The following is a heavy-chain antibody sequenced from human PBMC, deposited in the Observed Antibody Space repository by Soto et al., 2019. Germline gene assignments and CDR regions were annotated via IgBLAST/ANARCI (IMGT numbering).Heavy chain of an antibody. D-gene: IGHD1-1*01. V-gene: IGHV4-59*08. CDR1: GGSISSYY. CDR3: ARTTGTSRGYYYYYMDV. CDR2: IYYSGST. J-gene: IGHJ6*03. Sequence: SETLSLTCTVSGGSISSYYWSWIRQPPGKGLEWIGYIYYSGSTNYNPSLKSRVTISVDTSKNQFSLKLSSVTAADTAVYYCARTTGTSRGYYYYYMDVWGKGTTVTVSS.